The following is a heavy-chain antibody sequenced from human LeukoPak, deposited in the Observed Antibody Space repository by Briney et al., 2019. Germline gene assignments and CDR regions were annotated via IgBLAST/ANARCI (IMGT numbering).Heavy chain of an antibody. CDR1: GFTFSNYA. Sequence: GGSLRLSCAASGFTFSNYAMTWVRQAPGKGLEWVSLISGSGGTTYYADSVKGRFTISRDNSKNTLYLQMSSLRAEDTAVYYCAKDSVWFGVLDYWGQGALVTVSS. CDR2: ISGSGGTT. V-gene: IGHV3-23*01. CDR3: AKDSVWFGVLDY. J-gene: IGHJ4*02. D-gene: IGHD3-10*01.